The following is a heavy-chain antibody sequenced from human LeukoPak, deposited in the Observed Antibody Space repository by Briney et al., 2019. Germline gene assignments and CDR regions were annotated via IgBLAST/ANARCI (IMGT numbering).Heavy chain of an antibody. CDR1: GGSISSYY. Sequence: SETLSLTCTVSGGSISSYYWSWIRQPPGKGLEWSGYIYTSGSTNYNPSLKSRVTISVDTSKSQFSLKLSSVTAADTAVYYCARQAGRGLDYWGQGTLVTVSS. D-gene: IGHD6-25*01. CDR3: ARQAGRGLDY. V-gene: IGHV4-4*09. J-gene: IGHJ4*02. CDR2: IYTSGST.